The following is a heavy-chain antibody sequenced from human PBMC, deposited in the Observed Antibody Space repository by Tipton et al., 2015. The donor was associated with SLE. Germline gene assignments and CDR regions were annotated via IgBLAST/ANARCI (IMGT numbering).Heavy chain of an antibody. CDR2: IYYSGSA. Sequence: TLSLTCTVSGGSISTYYWSWIRQPPGKGLEWIGYIYYSGSAYYNPSLKSRVTLSVDTSRNHLSLNLTSVTAADTAIYFCVRNNWGRHSWYFDLWGRGAPVTVSS. CDR3: VRNNWGRHSWYFDL. D-gene: IGHD7-27*01. CDR1: GGSISTYY. J-gene: IGHJ2*01. V-gene: IGHV4-59*01.